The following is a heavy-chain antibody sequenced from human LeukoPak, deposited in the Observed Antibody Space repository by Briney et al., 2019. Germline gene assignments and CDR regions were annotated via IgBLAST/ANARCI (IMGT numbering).Heavy chain of an antibody. CDR2: INHSGST. CDR3: ARGYCYDFWSGYSYYFDY. D-gene: IGHD3-3*01. CDR1: GGSFSGYY. Sequence: PSETLSLTCAVYGGSFSGYYWSWIRQPPGKGLEWIGEINHSGSTNYNPSLKSRVTISVDTSKNQFSLKLSSVTAADTAVYYCARGYCYDFWSGYSYYFDYWGQGTLVTVSS. V-gene: IGHV4-34*01. J-gene: IGHJ4*02.